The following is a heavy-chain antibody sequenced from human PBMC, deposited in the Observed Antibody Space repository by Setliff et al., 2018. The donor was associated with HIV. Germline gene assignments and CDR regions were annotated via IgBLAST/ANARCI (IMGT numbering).Heavy chain of an antibody. D-gene: IGHD1-7*01. CDR2: ISATAGDT. V-gene: IGHV3-23*01. CDR3: AKDARWNYVGFDY. Sequence: GGSLRLSCAASGFSFRTYAMSWVRQAPGKGLEWVSAISATAGDTYYADSVKGRFTISRDNSKNTLYLQINSLRAEDTAVYYCAKDARWNYVGFDYWGQGTLVTVSS. CDR1: GFSFRTYA. J-gene: IGHJ4*02.